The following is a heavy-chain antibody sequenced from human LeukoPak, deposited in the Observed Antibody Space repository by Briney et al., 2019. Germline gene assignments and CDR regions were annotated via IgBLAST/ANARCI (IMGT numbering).Heavy chain of an antibody. Sequence: PGGSLRLSCAASGFTFSSYAMSWVRQAPGKGLEWVSAISGSGGSTYYADSVKGGFTISRDNSKNTLYLQMNSLRAEDTAGYYVAXXXEDXXVVVAAXWXDYWGQXXXVTV. CDR1: GFTFSSYA. V-gene: IGHV3-23*01. J-gene: IGHJ4*02. CDR2: ISGSGGST. CDR3: AXXXEDXXVVVAAXWXDY. D-gene: IGHD2-15*01.